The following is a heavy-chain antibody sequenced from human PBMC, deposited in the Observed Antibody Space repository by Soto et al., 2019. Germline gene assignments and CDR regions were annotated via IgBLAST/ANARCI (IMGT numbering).Heavy chain of an antibody. J-gene: IGHJ4*02. V-gene: IGHV3-23*01. D-gene: IGHD5-18*01. Sequence: EVQLLESGGGLVQPGGSLRLSCAASGFTFSSYAMSWVRQAPGKGLEWVSAISGSGGSTYYADSVKGRFTISRDNSKNPLDLQMNSLRAEDTAVYYCAKAGGGEGSYGLSEIYWGQGTLVTVSS. CDR1: GFTFSSYA. CDR3: AKAGGGEGSYGLSEIY. CDR2: ISGSGGST.